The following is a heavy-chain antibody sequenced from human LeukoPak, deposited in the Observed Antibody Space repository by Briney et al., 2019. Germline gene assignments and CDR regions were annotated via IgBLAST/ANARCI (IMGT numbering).Heavy chain of an antibody. CDR1: GYSISSGYY. Sequence: PSETLSLTCTVSGYSISSGYYWGWIRQPPGKGLEWIGSIYHSGSTYYNPSLKSRVTISVDTSKNQFSLKLSSVTAADTAVYYCAREVGALYYYYYMDVWGKGTTVTVSS. CDR3: AREVGALYYYYYMDV. CDR2: IYHSGST. J-gene: IGHJ6*03. D-gene: IGHD1-26*01. V-gene: IGHV4-38-2*02.